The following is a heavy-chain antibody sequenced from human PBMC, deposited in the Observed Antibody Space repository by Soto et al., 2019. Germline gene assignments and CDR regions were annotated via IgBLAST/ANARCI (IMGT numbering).Heavy chain of an antibody. CDR2: INHSGST. V-gene: IGHV4-34*01. D-gene: IGHD3-10*01. CDR3: ARGKYYYGSGSYTAYYYYYYMDV. CDR1: GGSFSGYY. Sequence: PSETLSLTCAVYGGSFSGYYWSWIRQPPGKGLEWIGEINHSGSTNYNPSLKSRVTISVDTSKNQFSLKLSSVTAADTAVYYCARGKYYYGSGSYTAYYYYYYMDVWGKGTTVTVSS. J-gene: IGHJ6*03.